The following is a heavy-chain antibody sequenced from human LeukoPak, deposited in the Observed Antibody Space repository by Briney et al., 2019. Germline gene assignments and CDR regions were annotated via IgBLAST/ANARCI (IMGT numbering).Heavy chain of an antibody. CDR1: GFTFSSYG. D-gene: IGHD3-3*01. CDR2: ISGSGGST. J-gene: IGHJ6*03. Sequence: GGSLRLSCGASGFTFSSYGMSWVRQAPGKGLEWVSAISGSGGSTYYADSVKGRFTISRDNSKNTLYLQMNSLKTEDTAVYYCTGVLWSGYYSYYYYYMDVWGKGTTVTVSS. V-gene: IGHV3-23*01. CDR3: TGVLWSGYYSYYYYYMDV.